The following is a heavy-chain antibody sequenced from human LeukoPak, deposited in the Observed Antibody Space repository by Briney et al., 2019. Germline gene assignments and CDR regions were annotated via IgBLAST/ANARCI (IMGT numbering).Heavy chain of an antibody. D-gene: IGHD6-19*01. V-gene: IGHV1-46*01. CDR1: GYSFTSYY. CDR2: INPRGGST. J-gene: IGHJ4*02. CDR3: AKSSDWEDYFDY. Sequence: GASVKVSCKASGYSFTSYYMHWVRQAPGQGLEWMGRINPRGGSTSYAQKFQGRVTMTRDTSTSTVYTELSSLRSEDTAVYYCAKSSDWEDYFDYWGQGTLVPVSS.